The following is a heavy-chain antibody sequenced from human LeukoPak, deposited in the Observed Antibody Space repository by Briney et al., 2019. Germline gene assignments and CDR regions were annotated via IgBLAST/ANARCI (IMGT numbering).Heavy chain of an antibody. D-gene: IGHD2-21*02. J-gene: IGHJ4*02. CDR3: ARDAGGGDLHYFDN. V-gene: IGHV3-66*02. CDR2: IYSGGST. CDR1: GFTISSNY. Sequence: PGGSLRLSCAASGFTISSNYMSWVRQAPGKGLEWGSVIYSGGSTYYAASVQGRFTISRENSKNTLYLQMNSLRAEDTAVYYCARDAGGGDLHYFDNCGEGTLVTVSS.